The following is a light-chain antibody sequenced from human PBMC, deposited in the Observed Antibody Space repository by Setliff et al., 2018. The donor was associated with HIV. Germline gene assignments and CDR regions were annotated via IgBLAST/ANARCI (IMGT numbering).Light chain of an antibody. Sequence: SALTQPRSVSGSPGQSVTFSCTGSSSDVGAYNYVSWYQQHPGKAPKLIVYDVTKRPSGVPDRFSGSKSGDTASLTISGLQSEDEADYYCCSYAASNTYIFGTGTRSPS. CDR3: CSYAASNTYI. V-gene: IGLV2-11*01. J-gene: IGLJ1*01. CDR2: DVT. CDR1: SSDVGAYNY.